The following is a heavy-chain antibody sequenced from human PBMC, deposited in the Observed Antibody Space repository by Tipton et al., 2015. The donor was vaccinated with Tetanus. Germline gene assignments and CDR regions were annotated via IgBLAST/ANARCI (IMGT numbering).Heavy chain of an antibody. V-gene: IGHV4-31*03. Sequence: GLVKPSQTLSLTCTVSGGSISSGGYYWSWIRQHPGKGLEWIGDIYNSGSTYYNPSLKSRVTISVDTSKNQFSLKLNSVTDADTAVYFCARDQARGARGWNYFDYWGQGTQVTVSS. J-gene: IGHJ4*02. CDR1: GGSISSGGYY. D-gene: IGHD1-26*01. CDR2: IYNSGST. CDR3: ARDQARGARGWNYFDY.